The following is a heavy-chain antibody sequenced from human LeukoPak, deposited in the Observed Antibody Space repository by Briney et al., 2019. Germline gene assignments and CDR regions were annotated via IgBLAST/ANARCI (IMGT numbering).Heavy chain of an antibody. CDR1: GYTFTGYY. D-gene: IGHD3-10*01. CDR3: ARAGVRGVIGDAFDI. J-gene: IGHJ3*02. V-gene: IGHV1-2*04. Sequence: ASVKVSCKASGYTFTGYYMHWVRQAPGQGLEWMGWINPNSGGTNYAQKFQGWVTMTRDTSISTAYMELSRLRSDDTAVYYCARAGVRGVIGDAFDIWGQGTMVTVSS. CDR2: INPNSGGT.